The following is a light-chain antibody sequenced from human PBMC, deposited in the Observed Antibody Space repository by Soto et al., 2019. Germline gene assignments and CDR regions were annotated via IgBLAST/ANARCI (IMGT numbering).Light chain of an antibody. Sequence: DIQMTQSPSSLSASVGDRVTITCRASQSISNYLAWYQQKPGKVPKLLIYAASTLQSGVPSRFSGSGSGTDFTLTISSLQPEDVATYYCQQYNGAPYTFGQGTKMEIK. CDR3: QQYNGAPYT. CDR2: AAS. CDR1: QSISNY. V-gene: IGKV1-27*01. J-gene: IGKJ2*01.